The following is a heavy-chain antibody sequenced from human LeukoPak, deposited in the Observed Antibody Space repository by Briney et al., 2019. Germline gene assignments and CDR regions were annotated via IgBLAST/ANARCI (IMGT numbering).Heavy chain of an antibody. D-gene: IGHD6-13*01. CDR1: GGSFSGYY. J-gene: IGHJ4*02. CDR3: ARHSRGGGSSSWYWYFDY. Sequence: PSETLSLTCAVYGGSFSGYYWSWIRQPPGKGLEWIGYIYYSGSTNYNPSLKSRVTISVDTSKNQFSLKLSSVTAADTAVYYCARHSRGGGSSSWYWYFDYWGQGTLVTVSS. V-gene: IGHV4-59*08. CDR2: IYYSGST.